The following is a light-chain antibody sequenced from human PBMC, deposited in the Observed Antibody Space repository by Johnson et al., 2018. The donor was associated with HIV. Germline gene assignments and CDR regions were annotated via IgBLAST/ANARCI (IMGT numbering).Light chain of an antibody. CDR3: GTWDSSLSARYV. CDR2: ENN. J-gene: IGLJ1*01. CDR1: TSSIGNNY. Sequence: QSVLTQPPSVSAAPGQKVTISCSGSTSSIGNNYVSWYQHLPGTAPKLLIYENNKRPSGIPARFSGSKSGTSATLGITGLQTGDEADYYCGTWDSSLSARYVFGTGTNVTVL. V-gene: IGLV1-51*02.